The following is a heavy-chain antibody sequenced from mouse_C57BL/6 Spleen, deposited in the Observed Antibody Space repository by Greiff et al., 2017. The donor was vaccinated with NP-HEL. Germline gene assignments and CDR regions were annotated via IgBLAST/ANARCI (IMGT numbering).Heavy chain of an antibody. D-gene: IGHD2-4*01. CDR1: GFSLTSYG. CDR3: AKIPGPDYDYAMDY. Sequence: QVQLKQSGPGLVQPSQSLSITCTVSGFSLTSYGVHWVRQPPGKGLEWLGVIWSGGSADYNAAFISRLSISKDNSKSQVFFKMTSLQADDTAIYYCAKIPGPDYDYAMDYWGQGTSVTVSS. J-gene: IGHJ4*01. CDR2: IWSGGSA. V-gene: IGHV2-4*01.